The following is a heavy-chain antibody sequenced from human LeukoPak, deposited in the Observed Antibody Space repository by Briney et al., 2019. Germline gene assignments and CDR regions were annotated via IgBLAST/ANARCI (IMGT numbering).Heavy chain of an antibody. CDR2: IYYSGST. D-gene: IGHD3-3*01. Sequence: SETLSLTCTVSGGSISSSSYYWGWIRQPPGKGLEWIGSIYYSGSTYYNPSLKSRVTISVDTSKNQLSLKLSSVTAADTAVYYCARDRTIFGVVSDYWGQGTLVTVSS. V-gene: IGHV4-39*07. CDR1: GGSISSSSYY. J-gene: IGHJ4*02. CDR3: ARDRTIFGVVSDY.